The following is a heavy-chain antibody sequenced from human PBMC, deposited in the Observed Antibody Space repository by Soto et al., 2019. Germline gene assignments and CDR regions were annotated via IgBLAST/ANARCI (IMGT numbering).Heavy chain of an antibody. CDR1: GFTFSSYG. V-gene: IGHV3-30*18. CDR2: ISYDGSNK. Sequence: QVQLVESGGGVVQPGRSLRLSCAASGFTFSSYGMHWVRQAPGKGLEWVAVISYDGSNKYYADSVKGRFTISRDNSKKTLYLQMNSLRAEDTAVYYCAKDRGKSDSSGYLGKDTLGYWGQGTLVTVSS. J-gene: IGHJ4*02. D-gene: IGHD3-22*01. CDR3: AKDRGKSDSSGYLGKDTLGY.